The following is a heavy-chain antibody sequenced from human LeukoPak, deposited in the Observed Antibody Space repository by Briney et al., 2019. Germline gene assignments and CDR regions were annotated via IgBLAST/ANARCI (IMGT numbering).Heavy chain of an antibody. Sequence: GGSLRLSCAASGFTFTSYSMNWVRQAPGKGLEWVSTISGGGGSTYYADSVKGRFTISRDNAKNSLYLQMNSLRAEDTAVYYCARFPGEDYDFWSVDYWGQGTLVTVSS. CDR1: GFTFTSYS. CDR2: ISGGGGST. V-gene: IGHV3-23*01. CDR3: ARFPGEDYDFWSVDY. J-gene: IGHJ4*02. D-gene: IGHD3-3*01.